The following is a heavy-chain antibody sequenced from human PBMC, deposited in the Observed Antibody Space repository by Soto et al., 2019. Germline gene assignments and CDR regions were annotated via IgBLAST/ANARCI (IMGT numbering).Heavy chain of an antibody. D-gene: IGHD2-8*01. V-gene: IGHV1-69*15. CDR2: IIPGFPST. CDR3: ARSAPGVYFDN. J-gene: IGHJ4*02. Sequence: VKVSYQTCLWCIIMYSFYWVRQAPGQGLEWVGRIIPGFPSTNYALRFQERVTITAHESTKTAYMEVRSLRYDESAVYLCARSAPGVYFDNWGQGTLVTVSS. CDR1: LWCIIMYS.